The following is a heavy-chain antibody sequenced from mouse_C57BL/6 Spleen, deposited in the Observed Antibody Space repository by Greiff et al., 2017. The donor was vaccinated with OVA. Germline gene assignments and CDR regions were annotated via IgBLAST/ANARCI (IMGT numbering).Heavy chain of an antibody. CDR1: GYSITSGYY. V-gene: IGHV3-6*01. Sequence: VQLQQSGPGLVKPSQSLSLTCSVTGYSITSGYYWNWIRQFPGNKLEWMGYISYDGSTNYNPSLKNRISITRDTSKNQFFLKLNSVTTEETATFYCARDGDYGNYVGFAYWGQGTLVTVSA. CDR2: ISYDGST. D-gene: IGHD2-1*01. J-gene: IGHJ3*01. CDR3: ARDGDYGNYVGFAY.